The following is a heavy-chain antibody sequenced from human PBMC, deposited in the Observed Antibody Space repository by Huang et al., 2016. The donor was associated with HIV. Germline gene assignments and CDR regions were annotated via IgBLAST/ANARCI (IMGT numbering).Heavy chain of an antibody. CDR3: AQGRPKYYYMDV. Sequence: QVQLVESGGGVVQPGRSLRLSCAASGFTFSSYGMHWVGQAPGTVLEWVAVISYDGSNKYYVDSVKGRFTISRDNSKNTLYLKMNSLRPEDTAVYYCAQGRPKYYYMDVWGKGTTVTVSS. CDR1: GFTFSSYG. J-gene: IGHJ6*03. V-gene: IGHV3-30*18. CDR2: ISYDGSNK.